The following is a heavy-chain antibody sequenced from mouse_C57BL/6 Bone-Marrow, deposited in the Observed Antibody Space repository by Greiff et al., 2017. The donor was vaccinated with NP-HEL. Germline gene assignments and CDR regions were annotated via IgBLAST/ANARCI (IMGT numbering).Heavy chain of an antibody. J-gene: IGHJ4*01. D-gene: IGHD2-2*01. CDR1: GYTFTSYG. CDR2: IYPRSGNT. CDR3: ARPMVTTKRYAMDY. V-gene: IGHV1-81*01. Sequence: VQLQESGAELARPGASVKLSCKASGYTFTSYGISWVKQRTGQGLEWIGEIYPRSGNTYYNEKFKGKATLTADKSSSTAYMELRSLTSEDSAVYFGARPMVTTKRYAMDYWGQGTSVTVSS.